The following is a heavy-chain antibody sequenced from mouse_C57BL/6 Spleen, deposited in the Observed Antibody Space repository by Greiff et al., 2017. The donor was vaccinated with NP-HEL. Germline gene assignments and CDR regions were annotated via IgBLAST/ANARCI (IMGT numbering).Heavy chain of an antibody. Sequence: QVQLQQSGAELVKPGASVKISCKASGYAFSSYWMNWVKQRPGKGLEWIGQIYPGDGDTNYNGKFKGKATLTADKSSSTAYMQLSSLTSEDSAVYFCARVLYYDYFLYYAMDYWGLGTSVTVSS. J-gene: IGHJ4*01. CDR3: ARVLYYDYFLYYAMDY. CDR1: GYAFSSYW. CDR2: IYPGDGDT. V-gene: IGHV1-80*01. D-gene: IGHD2-4*01.